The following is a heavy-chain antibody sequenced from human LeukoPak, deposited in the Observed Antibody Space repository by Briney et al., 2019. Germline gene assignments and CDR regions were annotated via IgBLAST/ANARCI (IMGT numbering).Heavy chain of an antibody. CDR3: VRGSSDWAGTDY. CDR1: GFTFSSYA. J-gene: IGHJ4*02. CDR2: ISGSGGST. D-gene: IGHD2-21*02. Sequence: PGGSLRLSCAASGFTFSSYAMSWVRQAPGKGLEWVSAISGSGGSTYYADSVKGRFTISRDNAKNMLCLQMNSLRVEDTAVYYCVRGSSDWAGTDYWGQGTLVTVSS. V-gene: IGHV3-23*01.